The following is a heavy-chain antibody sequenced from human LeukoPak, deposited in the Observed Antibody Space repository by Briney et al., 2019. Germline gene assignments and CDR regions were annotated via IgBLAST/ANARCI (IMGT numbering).Heavy chain of an antibody. D-gene: IGHD6-13*01. J-gene: IGHJ4*02. Sequence: GGSLRLSCAASGFTFSSYGMHWVRQAPGKGLEYVSAISSSGASTYYADSVKGRFTTSRDNSKNTLYLQMGSLRAEDMAVYYCARGGAAAGTGGNDYWGQGTLVTVSS. CDR1: GFTFSSYG. CDR2: ISSSGAST. V-gene: IGHV3-64*02. CDR3: ARGGAAAGTGGNDY.